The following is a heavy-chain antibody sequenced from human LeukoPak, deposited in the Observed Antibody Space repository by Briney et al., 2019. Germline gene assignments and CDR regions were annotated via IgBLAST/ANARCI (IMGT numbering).Heavy chain of an antibody. J-gene: IGHJ4*02. CDR3: ATAMPFRSGSSGHYFDY. CDR2: ISYDGSNK. V-gene: IGHV3-30-3*01. CDR1: GFTFSSYA. D-gene: IGHD1-26*01. Sequence: GGSLRLSCAASGFTFSSYAMPWVRQAPGKGLEWVAVISYDGSNKYYADSVKGRFTISRDNSKNTLYLQMNSLRAEDTAVYYCATAMPFRSGSSGHYFDYWGQGTLVTVSS.